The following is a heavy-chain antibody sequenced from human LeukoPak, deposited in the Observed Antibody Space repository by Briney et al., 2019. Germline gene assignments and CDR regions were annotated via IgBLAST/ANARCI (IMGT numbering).Heavy chain of an antibody. V-gene: IGHV1-69*01. CDR3: ATGTGGYSYGYGHFDY. Sequence: GSSVKVSCKASGGTFNNYAITWVRQAPGQGLEWMGGIIPIFGTANYAQKFQGRVTITADESTSTAYMELSSLRSEDTAVYYRATGTGGYSYGYGHFDYWGQGTLVTVSS. CDR2: IIPIFGTA. D-gene: IGHD5-18*01. CDR1: GGTFNNYA. J-gene: IGHJ4*02.